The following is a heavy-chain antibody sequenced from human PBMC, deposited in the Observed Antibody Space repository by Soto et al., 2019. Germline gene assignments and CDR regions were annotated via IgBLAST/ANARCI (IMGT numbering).Heavy chain of an antibody. J-gene: IGHJ1*01. CDR1: GFSLSRYG. CDR2: LWANGFTT. D-gene: IGHD6-13*01. Sequence: GGSLSLSCTASGFSLSRYGVHGIRKAPGKGLEWLAGLWANGFTTSYRDSVKGRFTISRDTPENIIYLEMNSLGAEDTAVYYCASDLCSWYLLIERWGQGTLGTVS. CDR3: ASDLCSWYLLIER. V-gene: IGHV3-33*01.